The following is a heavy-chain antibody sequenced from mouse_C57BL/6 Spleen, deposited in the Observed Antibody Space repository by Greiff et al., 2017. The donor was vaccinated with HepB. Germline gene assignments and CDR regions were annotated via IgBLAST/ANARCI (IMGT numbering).Heavy chain of an antibody. Sequence: EVKLMESGGGLVQSGRSLRLSCATSGFTFSDFYMEWVRQAPGKGLEWIAASRNKANDYTTEYSASVKGRFIVSRDTSQSILYLQMNALRAEDTAIYYCARGYDGYPYWYFDVWGTGTTVTVSS. CDR2: SRNKANDYTT. J-gene: IGHJ1*03. CDR3: ARGYDGYPYWYFDV. D-gene: IGHD2-3*01. CDR1: GFTFSDFY. V-gene: IGHV7-1*01.